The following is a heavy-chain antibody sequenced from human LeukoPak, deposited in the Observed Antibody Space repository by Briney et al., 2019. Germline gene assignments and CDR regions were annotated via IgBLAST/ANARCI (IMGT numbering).Heavy chain of an antibody. Sequence: ASVKVSCKASGYTFTGCYMHWVRQAPGQGLEWMGRINPNSGGTNYAQKFQGRVTMTRDTSISTAYMELSRLRSDDTAVYYCARGSYYYDSSGYHYWGQGTLVTVSS. V-gene: IGHV1-2*06. CDR3: ARGSYYYDSSGYHY. CDR1: GYTFTGCY. D-gene: IGHD3-22*01. J-gene: IGHJ4*02. CDR2: INPNSGGT.